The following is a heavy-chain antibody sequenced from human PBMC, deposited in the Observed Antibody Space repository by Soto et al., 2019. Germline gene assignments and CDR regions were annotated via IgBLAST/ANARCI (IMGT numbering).Heavy chain of an antibody. V-gene: IGHV1-2*02. Sequence: QVQLVQSGAEVKKPGASVKVSCKASGYTFTGYYMHWVRQAPGQGLEWMGWINANSGGTKYAPKFQGRVTMTRVTSMSPAYMELSRLRADDTAVYYCAREWERVVDGEENLGRVGPWGQGTLVTVSS. D-gene: IGHD1-1*01. CDR1: GYTFTGYY. CDR3: AREWERVVDGEENLGRVGP. J-gene: IGHJ5*02. CDR2: INANSGGT.